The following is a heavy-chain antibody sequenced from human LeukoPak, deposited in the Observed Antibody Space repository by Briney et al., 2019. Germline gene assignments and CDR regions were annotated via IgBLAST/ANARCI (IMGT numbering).Heavy chain of an antibody. D-gene: IGHD3-3*01. CDR3: AIRYYDFPLDY. J-gene: IGHJ4*02. CDR2: ISANGGET. CDR1: GFTFSTYS. Sequence: GGSLRLSCAGSGFTFSTYSMNWVRQAPGKGLEWVSSISANGGETHYADSVKGRFTISRDNSKNTLFLQINNPRVEDTAVYYCAIRYYDFPLDYWGQGTLVTVSS. V-gene: IGHV3-23*01.